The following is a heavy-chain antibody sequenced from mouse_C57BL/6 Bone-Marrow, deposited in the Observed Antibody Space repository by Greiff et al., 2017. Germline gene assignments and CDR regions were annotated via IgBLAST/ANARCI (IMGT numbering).Heavy chain of an antibody. Sequence: VQLQQPGAELVMPGASVKLSCKASGYTFTSYWMHWVKQRPGQGLEWIGEIDPSDSYTNYNQKFKGKSTLTVDKSSSTAYMQLSSLTSEDSAVYYCAREGLRRGFDYWGQGTTRTVSS. CDR1: GYTFTSYW. V-gene: IGHV1-69*01. J-gene: IGHJ2*01. D-gene: IGHD2-4*01. CDR2: IDPSDSYT. CDR3: AREGLRRGFDY.